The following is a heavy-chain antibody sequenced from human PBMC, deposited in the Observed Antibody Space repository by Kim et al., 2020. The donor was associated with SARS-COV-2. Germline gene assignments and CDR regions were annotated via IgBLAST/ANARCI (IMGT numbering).Heavy chain of an antibody. V-gene: IGHV1-46*01. CDR3: ARDIKSAERSPAASYLLIEGDY. CDR1: GYTFTSYY. D-gene: IGHD2-15*01. Sequence: ASVKVSCKASGYTFTSYYMHWVRQAPGQGLEWMGIINPSGGSTSYAQKFQGRVTMTRDTSTSTVYMELSSLRSEDTTVYYCARDIKSAERSPAASYLLIEGDYWGQGTLVTVSS. CDR2: INPSGGST. J-gene: IGHJ4*02.